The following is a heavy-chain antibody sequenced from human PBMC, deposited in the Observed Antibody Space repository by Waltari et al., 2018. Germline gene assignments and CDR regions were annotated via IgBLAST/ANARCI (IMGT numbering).Heavy chain of an antibody. CDR2: ISHSGSA. V-gene: IGHV4-34*01. CDR1: GGSFSGYY. Sequence: QVQLQQWGAGLLRPSETLSLTCGVSGGSFSGYYWTWIRQTPGKGLEWIGEISHSGSANYHPSLKSRVNISVDTSKKQFPRKLTSVTAADSAVYYCARGPTIPVGLYWGQGTMVTVSS. D-gene: IGHD6-19*01. J-gene: IGHJ3*01. CDR3: ARGPTIPVGLY.